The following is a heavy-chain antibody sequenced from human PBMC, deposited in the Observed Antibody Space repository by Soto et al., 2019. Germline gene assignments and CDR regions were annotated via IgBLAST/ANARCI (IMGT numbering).Heavy chain of an antibody. CDR1: GFTFSYYT. D-gene: IGHD3-22*01. CDR2: ISGIRDYI. V-gene: IGHV3-21*06. CDR3: AREGVHNYNEYYFDY. Sequence: GGSLKLSCAASGFTFSYYTVHWVRRAPGKGLEWVSSISGIRDYIRYADSVKGRFTISRDNAKTSLYLQMNSLTAEDTAVYYCAREGVHNYNEYYFDYWGQGTLVTVSS. J-gene: IGHJ4*02.